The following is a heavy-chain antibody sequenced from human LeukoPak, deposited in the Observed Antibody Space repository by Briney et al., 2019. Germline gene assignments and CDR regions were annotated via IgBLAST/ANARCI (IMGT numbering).Heavy chain of an antibody. CDR1: GYTFTSYY. Sequence: SVKVSCKASGYTFTSYYIHWVRQAPGQGLEWMGGIIPIFGTANYAQKFQGRATITADESTSTAYMELSSLRSEDTAVYYCAREAPLLSDAFDIWGQGTMVTVSS. J-gene: IGHJ3*02. CDR2: IIPIFGTA. V-gene: IGHV1-69*13. D-gene: IGHD2-21*01. CDR3: AREAPLLSDAFDI.